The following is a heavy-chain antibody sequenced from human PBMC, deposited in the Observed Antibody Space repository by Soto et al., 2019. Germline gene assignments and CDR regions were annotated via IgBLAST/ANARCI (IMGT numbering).Heavy chain of an antibody. CDR3: ARGALWSTPGAFDI. V-gene: IGHV3-64*01. CDR2: ISGNGGST. Sequence: PGGSLRLSCAASGFTFSSYAMHWVRQAPGKGLEYVSAISGNGGSTYYANSVKGRFTISRDNSKNTLYLQMGSLRAEDMAVYYCARGALWSTPGAFDIWGQGTMVTVSS. D-gene: IGHD3-10*01. J-gene: IGHJ3*02. CDR1: GFTFSSYA.